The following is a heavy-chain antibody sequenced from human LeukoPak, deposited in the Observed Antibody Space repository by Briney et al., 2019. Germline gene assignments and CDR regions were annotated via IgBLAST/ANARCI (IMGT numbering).Heavy chain of an antibody. D-gene: IGHD3-16*01. CDR3: ARVFGGGRGGWFDP. CDR2: IYYSGSS. Sequence: SETLSLTCTVSGGSITGYYWTWIRQPPEKGLEWIGYIYYSGSSNYNPSLKSRVTISIHTSKNQFSLNLSSVTAADTAVYYCARVFGGGRGGWFDPWGQGTLVAVSS. V-gene: IGHV4-59*01. J-gene: IGHJ5*02. CDR1: GGSITGYY.